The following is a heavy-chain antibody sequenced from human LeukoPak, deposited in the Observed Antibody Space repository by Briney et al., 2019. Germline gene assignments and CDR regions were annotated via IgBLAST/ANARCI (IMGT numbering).Heavy chain of an antibody. CDR3: ARHRQSIRQWLVMYYFDY. CDR1: GGSISSSSYY. V-gene: IGHV4-39*01. J-gene: IGHJ4*02. Sequence: PSETLSLTCTVSGGSISSSSYYWGWIRQPPGKGLEWIGSIYYSGSTYYNPSLESRVTISVDTSKNQFSLKLSSVTAADTAVYYCARHRQSIRQWLVMYYFDYWGQGTLVTVSS. D-gene: IGHD6-19*01. CDR2: IYYSGST.